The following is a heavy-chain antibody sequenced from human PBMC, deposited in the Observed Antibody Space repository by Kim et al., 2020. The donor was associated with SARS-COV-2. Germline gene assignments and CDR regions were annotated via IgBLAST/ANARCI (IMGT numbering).Heavy chain of an antibody. J-gene: IGHJ6*02. CDR2: ISGSGGST. D-gene: IGHD2-2*01. CDR1: GFTFSSYA. Sequence: GGSLRLSCAASGFTFSSYAMSWVRQAPGKGLEWVSAISGSGGSTYYADSVKGRFTISRDNSKNTLYLQMNSLRAEDTAVYYCAKEDIVVVPAPLRTYYYYGMDVWGQGTTVTVSS. CDR3: AKEDIVVVPAPLRTYYYYGMDV. V-gene: IGHV3-23*01.